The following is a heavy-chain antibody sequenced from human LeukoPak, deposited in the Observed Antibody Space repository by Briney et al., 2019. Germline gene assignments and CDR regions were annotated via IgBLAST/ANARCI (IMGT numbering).Heavy chain of an antibody. V-gene: IGHV3-23*01. CDR3: VKEGSIAVAGGALDM. CDR1: GFTFSRYA. D-gene: IGHD6-19*01. J-gene: IGHJ3*02. Sequence: PGGSLRLSCAASGFTFSRYAMSWVRQAPGKGLEWVSAISGAGVSTFYGDSVKGRFTISRDSSKNTLYLQMNSLRDEDTAVYYCVKEGSIAVAGGALDMWGQGTMVTVSS. CDR2: ISGAGVST.